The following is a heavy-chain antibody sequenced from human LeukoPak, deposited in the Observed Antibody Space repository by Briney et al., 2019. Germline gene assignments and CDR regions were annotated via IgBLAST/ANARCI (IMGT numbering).Heavy chain of an antibody. CDR1: GFTFSSYS. CDR2: ISSSSSTI. Sequence: GGSLRLSCAASGFTFSSYSMNWVRQAPGKGLEWVSYISSSSSTIYYADSVKGRFTISRDNAKNSLYLQMNSLRAEDTAVYYCARGVLWFGEFSSDAFDIWGQGTMVTVSS. CDR3: ARGVLWFGEFSSDAFDI. J-gene: IGHJ3*02. D-gene: IGHD3-10*01. V-gene: IGHV3-48*04.